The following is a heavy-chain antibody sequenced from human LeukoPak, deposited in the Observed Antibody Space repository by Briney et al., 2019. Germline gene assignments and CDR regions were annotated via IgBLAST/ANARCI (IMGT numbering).Heavy chain of an antibody. CDR3: ARDLKVRGVKAFDY. CDR1: GFTFSSYW. CDR2: IKQDGSEK. Sequence: GGSLRLSCAASGFTFSSYWMTWVRQAPGKGLEWVANIKQDGSEKYYVDSVKGRFTISRDNAKNSLYLQMNSLRAEDTAVYYCARDLKVRGVKAFDYWGQGTLVTVSS. D-gene: IGHD3-10*01. V-gene: IGHV3-7*01. J-gene: IGHJ4*02.